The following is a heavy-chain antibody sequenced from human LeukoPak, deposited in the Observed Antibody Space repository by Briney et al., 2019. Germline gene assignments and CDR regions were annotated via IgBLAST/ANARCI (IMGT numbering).Heavy chain of an antibody. CDR3: ARDSSLRITMVRGPYYYYYMDV. Sequence: SETLSLTCAVYGGSFSGYYWSWIRQPAGKGLEWIGRIYTSGSTNYNPSLKSRVTMSVDTSKNQFSLKLSSVTAADTAVYYCARDSSLRITMVRGPYYYYYMDVWGKGTTVTISS. J-gene: IGHJ6*03. CDR2: IYTSGST. V-gene: IGHV4-4*07. CDR1: GGSFSGYY. D-gene: IGHD3-10*01.